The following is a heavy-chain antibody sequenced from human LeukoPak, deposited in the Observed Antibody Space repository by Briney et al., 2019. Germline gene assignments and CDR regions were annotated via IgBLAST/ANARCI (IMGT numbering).Heavy chain of an antibody. CDR2: IYYSGST. V-gene: IGHV4-39*07. Sequence: SETLSLTCTVSGGSISSSSYYWGWIRQPPGKELEWIGSIYYSGSTYYNPSLKSRVTISVDTSKNQFSLKLSSVTAADTAVYYCARGDYDSSGYYYVFDYWGQGTLVTVSS. J-gene: IGHJ4*02. CDR1: GGSISSSSYY. CDR3: ARGDYDSSGYYYVFDY. D-gene: IGHD3-22*01.